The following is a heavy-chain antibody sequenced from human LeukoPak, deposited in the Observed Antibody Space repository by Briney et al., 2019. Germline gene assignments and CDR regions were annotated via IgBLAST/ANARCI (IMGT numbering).Heavy chain of an antibody. CDR3: ARDLARGLQLSADAFDI. J-gene: IGHJ3*02. CDR2: ISYDGSNK. Sequence: GGSQRLSCAASGFTFSSYAMHWVRQAPGKGLEWVAVISYDGSNKYYADSVKGRFTISRDNSKNTLYLQMNSLRAEDTAVYYCARDLARGLQLSADAFDIWGQGTMVTVSS. V-gene: IGHV3-30*04. CDR1: GFTFSSYA. D-gene: IGHD5-24*01.